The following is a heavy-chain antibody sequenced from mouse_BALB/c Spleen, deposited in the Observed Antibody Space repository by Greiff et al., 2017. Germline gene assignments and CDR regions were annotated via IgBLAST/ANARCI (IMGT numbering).Heavy chain of an antibody. CDR1: GFTFSSFG. Sequence: EVMLVESGGGLVQPGGSRKLSCAASGFTFSSFGMHWVRQAPEKGLEWVAYISSGSSPIDYADTVKGRFTISRDNPKNTLFLQMTSLRSEDTAMYYCARPYGNYEGSFMDDWGQGTSVTVSS. V-gene: IGHV5-17*02. CDR3: ARPYGNYEGSFMDD. D-gene: IGHD2-1*01. J-gene: IGHJ4*01. CDR2: ISSGSSPI.